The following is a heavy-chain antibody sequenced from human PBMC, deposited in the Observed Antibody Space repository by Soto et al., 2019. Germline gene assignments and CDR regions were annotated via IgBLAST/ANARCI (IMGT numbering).Heavy chain of an antibody. D-gene: IGHD3-10*01. V-gene: IGHV3-7*04. Sequence: EVQLVESGGGLVQPGGSLRLSCAASESSFNYYWMSWIRQAPGKGLEWVANIKQDGSGESYVDSVKGRFTISRDNFKNSLSLQMNGLRAEGTAVYYCARASTPIGFGELNFDYWGQGTLVTVSS. CDR3: ARASTPIGFGELNFDY. J-gene: IGHJ4*02. CDR1: ESSFNYYW. CDR2: IKQDGSGE.